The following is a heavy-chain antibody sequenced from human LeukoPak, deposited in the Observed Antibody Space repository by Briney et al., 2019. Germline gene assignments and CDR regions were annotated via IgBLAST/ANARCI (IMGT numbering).Heavy chain of an antibody. CDR3: ARDSLIVVAGFDY. D-gene: IGHD3-22*01. V-gene: IGHV1-2*06. CDR2: INPNSGGT. Sequence: GASVKVSCKASGYIFTDYYMHWVRQAPGQELGWMGRINPNSGGTNYAQKFQGRVTMTRDTSISTAYMELSRLRSDDTAVYYCARDSLIVVAGFDYWGQGTLVTVSS. CDR1: GYIFTDYY. J-gene: IGHJ4*02.